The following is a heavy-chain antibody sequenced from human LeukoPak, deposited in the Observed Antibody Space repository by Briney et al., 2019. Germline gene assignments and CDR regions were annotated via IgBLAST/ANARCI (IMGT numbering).Heavy chain of an antibody. CDR3: ARDLYYDSSGL. D-gene: IGHD3-22*01. CDR2: ISGSGGST. Sequence: GGSLRLSCAASGFTFSSYAMSWVRQAPGKGLEWVSAISGSGGSTHYADSVKGRFTISRDNAKNSLYLQMNSLRAEDTAVYYCARDLYYDSSGLWGQGTLVTVSS. J-gene: IGHJ4*02. CDR1: GFTFSSYA. V-gene: IGHV3-23*01.